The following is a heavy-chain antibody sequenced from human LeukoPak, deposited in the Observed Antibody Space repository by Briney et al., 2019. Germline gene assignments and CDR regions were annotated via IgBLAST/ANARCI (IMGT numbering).Heavy chain of an antibody. CDR2: VSSSGSTI. J-gene: IGHJ6*04. CDR3: AELGITMIGGV. Sequence: GSLRLSCAASGFTFSSYEMNWVRQAPGKGLEWVSYVSSSGSTIYYADSVKGRFTISRDNAKNSLYLQMNSLRAEDTAVYYCAELGITMIGGVWGKGTTVTISS. V-gene: IGHV3-48*03. D-gene: IGHD3-10*02. CDR1: GFTFSSYE.